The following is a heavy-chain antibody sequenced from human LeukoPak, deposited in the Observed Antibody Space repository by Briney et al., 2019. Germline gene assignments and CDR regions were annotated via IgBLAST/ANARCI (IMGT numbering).Heavy chain of an antibody. Sequence: SETLSLTCAVSGGSISSGGYSWSWLRQPPGKGLEWIGYISYSGSINYNPSLKSRVTTSIDTSKNQFSLKLNSVTAADTAVYYCARAGSGGWYFDLWGRGTLVTVSS. J-gene: IGHJ2*01. D-gene: IGHD1-14*01. CDR1: GGSISSGGYS. CDR2: ISYSGSI. V-gene: IGHV4-61*08. CDR3: ARAGSGGWYFDL.